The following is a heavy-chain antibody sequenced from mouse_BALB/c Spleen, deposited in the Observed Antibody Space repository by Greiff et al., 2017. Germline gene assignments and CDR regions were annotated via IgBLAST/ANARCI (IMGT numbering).Heavy chain of an antibody. V-gene: IGHV1-69*02. CDR2: IDPSDSYT. D-gene: IGHD1-1*01. J-gene: IGHJ3*01. Sequence: QVQLQQSGAELVKPGASVKLSCKASGYTFTSYWMHWVKQRPGQGLEWIGEIDPSDSYTNYNQKFKGKATLTVDKSSSTAYMQLSSLTSEDSAVYYCAMSLYGSKLGWFAYWGQGTLVTVSA. CDR1: GYTFTSYW. CDR3: AMSLYGSKLGWFAY.